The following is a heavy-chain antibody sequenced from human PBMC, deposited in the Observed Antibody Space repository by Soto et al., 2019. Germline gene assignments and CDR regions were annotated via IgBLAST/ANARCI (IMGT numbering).Heavy chain of an antibody. D-gene: IGHD3-10*01. CDR1: GFTFDDYA. CDR2: ISWNSGSI. CDR3: AKSSLRYYYGSGLGWFDP. Sequence: ESGGGLVQPGRSLRLSCAASGFTFDDYAMHWVRQAPGKGLEWVSGISWNSGSIGYADSVKGRFTISRDNAKNSLYLQMNSLRAEDTALYYCAKSSLRYYYGSGLGWFDPWGQGTLVTVSS. J-gene: IGHJ5*02. V-gene: IGHV3-9*01.